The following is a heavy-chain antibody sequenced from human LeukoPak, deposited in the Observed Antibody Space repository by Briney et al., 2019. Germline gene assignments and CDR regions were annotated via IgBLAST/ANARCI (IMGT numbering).Heavy chain of an antibody. CDR2: ISSSSSYI. D-gene: IGHD5-18*01. J-gene: IGHJ5*02. Sequence: GGSLRLSCAASGFTFSSYSMNWVRQAPGKGLEWVSSISSSSSYIYYADSVKGRFTISRDNAKNSLYLQMNSLRAEDTAVYYCARATGQLWLPNWFDPWGQGTLVTVSS. CDR1: GFTFSSYS. V-gene: IGHV3-21*01. CDR3: ARATGQLWLPNWFDP.